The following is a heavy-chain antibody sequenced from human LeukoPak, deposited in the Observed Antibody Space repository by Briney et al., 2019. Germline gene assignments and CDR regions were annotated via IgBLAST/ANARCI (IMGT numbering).Heavy chain of an antibody. CDR1: GITLSNYG. CDR3: ATRGVVIRVILVGFHKEAYYFAS. J-gene: IGHJ4*02. Sequence: GGSLRLSCAVSGITLSNYGMSWVRQAPGKGLEWVAGISDSGGRRNYSDSVKGRFTISRYNPKNTVYLQTNRLRAEARAVYFCATRGVVIRVILVGFHKEAYYFASWGQGALSPSPQ. V-gene: IGHV3-23*01. D-gene: IGHD3-22*01. CDR2: ISDSGGRR.